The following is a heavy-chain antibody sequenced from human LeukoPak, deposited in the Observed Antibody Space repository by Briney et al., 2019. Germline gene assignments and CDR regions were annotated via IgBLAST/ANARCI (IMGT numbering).Heavy chain of an antibody. CDR3: ASLDIVVVPAAPDAFDI. D-gene: IGHD2-2*03. J-gene: IGHJ3*02. Sequence: GASVKVSCKASGYTFTGYYMHWVRQAPGQGLEWMGWINPNSGGTNYAQKFQGRVTMTRDTSISTAYMELSRLRSDDTAVYYCASLDIVVVPAAPDAFDIWGQGTMVTLSS. CDR1: GYTFTGYY. CDR2: INPNSGGT. V-gene: IGHV1-2*02.